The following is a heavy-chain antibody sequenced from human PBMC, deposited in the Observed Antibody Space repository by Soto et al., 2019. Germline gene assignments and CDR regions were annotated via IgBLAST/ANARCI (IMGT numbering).Heavy chain of an antibody. J-gene: IGHJ4*02. D-gene: IGHD3-3*01. CDR2: ISAYNGNT. CDR1: GYTFTSYG. CDR3: ARPRFLEWLFTLDY. V-gene: IGHV1-18*01. Sequence: QVQLVQTGAEVKKPGASVKVSCKASGYTFTSYGISWVRQAPGQGLEWMGWISAYNGNTNYAQKFQGRVTMTTDTSTTTAYMELRSLRSDDTAVYYCARPRFLEWLFTLDYWGQGTLVTVSS.